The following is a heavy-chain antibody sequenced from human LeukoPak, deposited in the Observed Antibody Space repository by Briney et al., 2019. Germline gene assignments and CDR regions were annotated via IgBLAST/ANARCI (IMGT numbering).Heavy chain of an antibody. V-gene: IGHV4-30-4*08. Sequence: SETLSLTCTVSGGSISSGDYYWSWIRQPPGKGLEWIGYIYYIGSTYYNPSLKSRVTISVHTSKNQFSLKLLSVTPADTAVYFCAREILVVVPAAILDWLDPWGQGTLVTVSS. CDR3: AREILVVVPAAILDWLDP. CDR1: GGSISSGDYY. D-gene: IGHD2-2*02. CDR2: IYYIGST. J-gene: IGHJ5*02.